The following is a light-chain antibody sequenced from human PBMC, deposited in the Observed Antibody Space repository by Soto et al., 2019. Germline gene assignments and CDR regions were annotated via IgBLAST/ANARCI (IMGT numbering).Light chain of an antibody. CDR3: QQYGSSPFT. Sequence: EIVLTQSPGTLSLSPGERATLSCRASESVSSNYLAWYQQKPGQAPRLLIYGASSRATGIPDRFSGSGSRTGFTLTISRLEPEDFAVFYCQQYGSSPFTFGPGTKVDIK. CDR2: GAS. J-gene: IGKJ3*01. V-gene: IGKV3-20*01. CDR1: ESVSSNY.